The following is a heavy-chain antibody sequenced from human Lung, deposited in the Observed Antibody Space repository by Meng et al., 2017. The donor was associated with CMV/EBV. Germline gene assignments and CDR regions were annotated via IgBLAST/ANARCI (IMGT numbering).Heavy chain of an antibody. V-gene: IGHV1-2*02. CDR3: ARLFHTSLGTNYYYGMDV. CDR2: INTNTGAT. J-gene: IGHJ6*02. CDR1: GYTFIGYN. D-gene: IGHD3-3*01. Sequence: ASVKVSCKASGYTFIGYNIHWVRQAPGQGLEWMGWINTNTGATKFAERFQGRVTLTTDTSISTAYMELSRLKSDDTAVFFCARLFHTSLGTNYYYGMDVWGQGXTVTVSS.